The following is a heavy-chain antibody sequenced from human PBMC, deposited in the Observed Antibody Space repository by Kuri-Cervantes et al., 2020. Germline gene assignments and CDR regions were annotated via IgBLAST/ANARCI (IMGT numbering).Heavy chain of an antibody. Sequence: SVKVSCKASGYTFTGYYMHWVRQAPGQGLEWMGGIIPIFGTANYAQKFQGRVTITADKSTSTAYMELSSLRSEDTAVYYCARVRAAAGLHWFGPWGQGTLVTVSS. CDR3: ARVRAAAGLHWFGP. CDR2: IIPIFGTA. CDR1: GYTFTGYY. J-gene: IGHJ5*02. D-gene: IGHD6-13*01. V-gene: IGHV1-69*06.